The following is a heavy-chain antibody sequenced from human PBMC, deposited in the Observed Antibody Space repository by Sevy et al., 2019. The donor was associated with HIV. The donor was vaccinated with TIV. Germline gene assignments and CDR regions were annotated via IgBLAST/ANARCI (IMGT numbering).Heavy chain of an antibody. CDR1: GGSISSYY. V-gene: IGHV4-59*01. CDR3: AGSINYDFWSGYYGRTAYYYYGMDV. CDR2: IYYSGST. J-gene: IGHJ6*02. D-gene: IGHD3-3*01. Sequence: SETLSLTCTVSGGSISSYYWSWIRQPPGKGLEWIGYIYYSGSTNYNPSLKSRVTISVDTSKNQFSLKLRSVTAADTAVYYCAGSINYDFWSGYYGRTAYYYYGMDVWGQGTTVTVSS.